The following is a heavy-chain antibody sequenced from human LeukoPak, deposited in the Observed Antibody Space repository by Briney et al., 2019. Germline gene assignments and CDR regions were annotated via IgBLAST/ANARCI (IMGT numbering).Heavy chain of an antibody. V-gene: IGHV3-48*01. Sequence: GGSLRLSCAASGFTFSNYNMNWVRQAPGKGLEWISYISSSSNTIYYADSVKGRFTISRDNAKNSLYLQMNSLRAEDTAVYYCARDSPYYYGSGNYWAFDIWGQGTMVTVSS. CDR1: GFTFSNYN. D-gene: IGHD3-10*01. CDR2: ISSSSNTI. CDR3: ARDSPYYYGSGNYWAFDI. J-gene: IGHJ3*02.